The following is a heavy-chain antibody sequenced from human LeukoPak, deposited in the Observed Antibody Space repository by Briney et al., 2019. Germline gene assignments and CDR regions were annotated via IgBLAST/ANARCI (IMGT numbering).Heavy chain of an antibody. Sequence: SETLSLTCTVSGDSISGSNYYWGWIRQPPGKGLEWIGSIYYSGSTYYNPSLKSRVTISVDTSKNQFSLKLSSVTAADTAVYYCARHTIRGYDVSTFDYWGQGTLVTVSS. D-gene: IGHD5-12*01. CDR3: ARHTIRGYDVSTFDY. J-gene: IGHJ4*02. CDR2: IYYSGST. CDR1: GDSISGSNYY. V-gene: IGHV4-39*01.